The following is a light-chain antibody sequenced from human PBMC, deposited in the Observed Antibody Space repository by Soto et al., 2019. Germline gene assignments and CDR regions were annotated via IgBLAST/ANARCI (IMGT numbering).Light chain of an antibody. J-gene: IGKJ4*01. Sequence: DIQMTQSPSSLSASVGDRVTITCRASQCISNYLAWYQQKPGKVPKLLIYTASTLQSGVPSRFSGSGSGTDFTLTISRLQPEDVATYYCQNYNSAPQLTFGGGTKVEIK. CDR2: TAS. CDR3: QNYNSAPQLT. CDR1: QCISNY. V-gene: IGKV1-27*01.